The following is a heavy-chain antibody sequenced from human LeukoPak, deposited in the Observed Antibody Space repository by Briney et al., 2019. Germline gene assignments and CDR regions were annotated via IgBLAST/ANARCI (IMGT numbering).Heavy chain of an antibody. CDR2: ISTSGGTI. Sequence: GGSLRLSCAASGFTFSSYGMNWVRQVPGKGLEWISYISTSGGTIYYADSVKGRFTISKDKSKNTLYLQMSSLRAEDRVIYYCATVCGSSTITWNADSWGQGTLVTVSS. D-gene: IGHD3-16*01. V-gene: IGHV3-48*03. J-gene: IGHJ4*02. CDR1: GFTFSSYG. CDR3: ATVCGSSTITWNADS.